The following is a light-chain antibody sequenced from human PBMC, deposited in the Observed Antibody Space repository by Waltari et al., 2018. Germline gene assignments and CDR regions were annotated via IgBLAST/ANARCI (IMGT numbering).Light chain of an antibody. V-gene: IGKV1-5*03. CDR2: RAS. J-gene: IGKJ4*01. CDR1: QSISVW. Sequence: DIQMTQSPSTLSASVGDRVTITCRASQSISVWLAWYQQKQGRAPKLLIFRASSLESGVPSRFSGSGSGTEFTLTISSLQPDDFATYYCQQYNSFSTTFGGGTKVESK. CDR3: QQYNSFSTT.